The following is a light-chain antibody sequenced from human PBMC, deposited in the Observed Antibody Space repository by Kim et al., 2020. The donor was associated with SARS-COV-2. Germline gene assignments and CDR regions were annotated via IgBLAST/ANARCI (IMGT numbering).Light chain of an antibody. J-gene: IGLJ1*01. CDR3: QVWDSSSDHPGYV. Sequence: SYDLTQPPSVSVAPGKTARITCGGNNIGSKSVHWYQQKPGQAPVLVIYYDSDRPSGIPERFSGSNSGNTATLTISRVEAGDEADYYCQVWDSSSDHPGYVFGTGTKVTVL. V-gene: IGLV3-21*04. CDR1: NIGSKS. CDR2: YDS.